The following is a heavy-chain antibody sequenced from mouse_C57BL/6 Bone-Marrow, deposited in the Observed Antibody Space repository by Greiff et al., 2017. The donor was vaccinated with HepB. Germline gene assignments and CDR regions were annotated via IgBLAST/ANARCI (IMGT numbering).Heavy chain of an antibody. J-gene: IGHJ2*01. CDR3: ASDITTVVADYFDY. Sequence: VKLVESGPGLVAPSQSLSITCTVSGFSLTSYGVDWVRQSPGKGLEWLGVIWGVGSTNYNSALKSRLSISKDNSKSQVFLKMNSLQTDDTAMYYCASDITTVVADYFDYWGQGTTLTVSS. CDR2: IWGVGST. D-gene: IGHD1-1*01. V-gene: IGHV2-6*01. CDR1: GFSLTSYG.